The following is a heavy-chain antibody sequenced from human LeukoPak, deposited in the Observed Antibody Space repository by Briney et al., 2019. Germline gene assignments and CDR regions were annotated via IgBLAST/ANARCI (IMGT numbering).Heavy chain of an antibody. CDR3: ARYTMAFDY. J-gene: IGHJ4*02. CDR2: IKEDGSEK. CDR1: GFTFSSFW. D-gene: IGHD3-10*01. Sequence: PGGSLRLSCAASGFTFSSFWMSWVRQVPGKGLEWVANIKEDGSEKYYVDSVKGRFTISRDNAKNSLYLQMNSLRAEDTAVYYCARYTMAFDYWGQGTLVTGSS. V-gene: IGHV3-7*01.